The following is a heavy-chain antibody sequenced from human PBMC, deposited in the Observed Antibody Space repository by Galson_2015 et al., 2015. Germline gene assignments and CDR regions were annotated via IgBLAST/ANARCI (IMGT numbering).Heavy chain of an antibody. CDR1: GGSISSGGYS. D-gene: IGHD1-1*01. J-gene: IGHJ5*02. V-gene: IGHV4-30-2*01. CDR2: IYHSGST. Sequence: TLSLTCAVSGGSISSGGYSWSWIRQPPGKGLEWIGYIYHSGSTYYNPSLKSRVTISVDRSKNQFSLKLSSVTAADTAVYYCARAEPEKKTGTRGRWFDPWGQGTLVTVSS. CDR3: ARAEPEKKTGTRGRWFDP.